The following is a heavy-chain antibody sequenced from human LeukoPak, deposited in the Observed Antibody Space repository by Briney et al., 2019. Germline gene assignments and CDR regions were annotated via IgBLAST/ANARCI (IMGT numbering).Heavy chain of an antibody. CDR2: ISTSSSYI. Sequence: GGSLRLSCAASGFTFDDYGMSWVRQAPGKGLEWVSSISTSSSYIYYADSVKGRFTISRDNAKNSFYLQMNSLRVEDTAVYYCARVVWGQLTYYFDYWGQGTLVTVSS. V-gene: IGHV3-21*01. CDR3: ARVVWGQLTYYFDY. J-gene: IGHJ4*02. CDR1: GFTFDDYG. D-gene: IGHD2-8*01.